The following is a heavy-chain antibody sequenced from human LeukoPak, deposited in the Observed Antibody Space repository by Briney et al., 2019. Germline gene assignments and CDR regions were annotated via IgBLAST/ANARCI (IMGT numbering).Heavy chain of an antibody. CDR1: GFTFSSYA. J-gene: IGHJ4*02. Sequence: GGSLRLSCAASGFTFSSYAMSWVRQAPGKGLEWVSLISDSGGSTYYADSVKGRFTASRDNSKNTLYLQMNSLRADDTAVYYCAKETRYCRGGSCYSAPFDYWGQGTLVTVSS. V-gene: IGHV3-23*01. D-gene: IGHD2-15*01. CDR3: AKETRYCRGGSCYSAPFDY. CDR2: ISDSGGST.